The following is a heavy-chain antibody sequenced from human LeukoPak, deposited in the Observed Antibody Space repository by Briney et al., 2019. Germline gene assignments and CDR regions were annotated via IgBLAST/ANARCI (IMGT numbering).Heavy chain of an antibody. CDR2: IWSDGSYK. V-gene: IGHV3-33*01. D-gene: IGHD5-24*01. Sequence: GGSLRLSCAASGFTLSSYGFHWVRQAPGKGLEWVAVIWSDGSYKYYADSVKGRFTISRDDSKNTLYLQMNSLRAEDTAVYYCARDFSLQLFDYWGQGTLVTVFS. J-gene: IGHJ4*02. CDR1: GFTLSSYG. CDR3: ARDFSLQLFDY.